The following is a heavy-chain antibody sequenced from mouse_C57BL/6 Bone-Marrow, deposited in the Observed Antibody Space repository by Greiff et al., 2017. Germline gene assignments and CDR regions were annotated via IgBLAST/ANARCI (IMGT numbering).Heavy chain of an antibody. CDR3: AREDYYSNYFDY. CDR2: INPSTGGT. D-gene: IGHD2-5*01. J-gene: IGHJ2*01. Sequence: VQLQQSGPELVKPGASVTISCKASGYSFTGYYMNWVKQSPEKSLEWIGEINPSTGGTTYNQKFKAKATLTVDKSSSTAYMQLKSLTSEDSAVYYCAREDYYSNYFDYWGQGTTLTVSS. CDR1: GYSFTGYY. V-gene: IGHV1-42*01.